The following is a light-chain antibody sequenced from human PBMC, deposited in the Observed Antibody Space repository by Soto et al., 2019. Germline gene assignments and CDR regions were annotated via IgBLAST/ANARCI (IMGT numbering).Light chain of an antibody. CDR2: GAS. CDR3: YQYDDGPPYT. CDR1: QSVSSN. J-gene: IGKJ2*01. Sequence: EIVMTQSPATLSVSPGERATLSCRASQSVSSNVAWYQQKPGQAPRLLIYGASTRATDIPPRFSGSGSGTEFTLAISSLQSEDFAVYYCYQYDDGPPYTFGQGAKLEIK. V-gene: IGKV3-15*01.